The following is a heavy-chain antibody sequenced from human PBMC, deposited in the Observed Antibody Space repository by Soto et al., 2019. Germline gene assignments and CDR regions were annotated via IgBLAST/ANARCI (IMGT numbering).Heavy chain of an antibody. J-gene: IGHJ5*02. Sequence: QVQLQQWGAGLLKPSETLSLTCAVYGGSFSGYYWSCIRQPPGKGLEWIGEINHSGSTNYNPSLKSRVTISVDTSKNQFSLKLSSVTAADTAVYYCARGARYWFDPWGQGTLVTVSS. CDR1: GGSFSGYY. V-gene: IGHV4-34*01. CDR3: ARGARYWFDP. CDR2: INHSGST.